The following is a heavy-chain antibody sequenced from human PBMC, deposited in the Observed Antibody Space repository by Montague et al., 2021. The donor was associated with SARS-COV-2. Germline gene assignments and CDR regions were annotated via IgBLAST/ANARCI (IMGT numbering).Heavy chain of an antibody. CDR3: ARVRYYGSGTSLGMDV. J-gene: IGHJ6*02. V-gene: IGHV4-34*01. CDR1: GGSLSGYY. CDR2: INHSGST. D-gene: IGHD3-10*01. Sequence: SETLSLTCAVYGGSLSGYYWSWIRQPPGKGLEWIGEINHSGSTNYNPSLKSRVTISVDTSKNQFSLKLNSVTAADTAVYYCARVRYYGSGTSLGMDVWGQGTTVTVSS.